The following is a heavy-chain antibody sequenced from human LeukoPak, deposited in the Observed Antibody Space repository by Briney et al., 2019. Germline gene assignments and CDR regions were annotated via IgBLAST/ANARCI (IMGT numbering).Heavy chain of an antibody. CDR3: AREDVVVPAASALGDY. Sequence: ASVKVSCKASGYTFTSYYMHWVRQAPGQGLEWMGIINPSGGSTSYAQKFQGRVTMTRDMSTSTVYMELSSPRSEDTAVYYCAREDVVVPAASALGDYWGQGTLVTVSS. CDR2: INPSGGST. D-gene: IGHD2-2*01. J-gene: IGHJ4*02. V-gene: IGHV1-46*01. CDR1: GYTFTSYY.